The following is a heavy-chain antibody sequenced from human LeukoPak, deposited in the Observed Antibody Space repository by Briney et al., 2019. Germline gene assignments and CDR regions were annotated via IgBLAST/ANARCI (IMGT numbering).Heavy chain of an antibody. CDR2: IYSSGST. D-gene: IGHD3-10*01. Sequence: ETLSLTCRAAAGSTSSYYESNLRQPPGKGLEWIGHIYSSGSTNYNPSLRRRLTISVDTSTSQLSLKLTCVTAEDTAVYYCARPKPTGSYPIELWGQGTLVTVSS. CDR3: ARPKPTGSYPIEL. CDR1: AGSTSSYY. V-gene: IGHV4-4*09. J-gene: IGHJ4*02.